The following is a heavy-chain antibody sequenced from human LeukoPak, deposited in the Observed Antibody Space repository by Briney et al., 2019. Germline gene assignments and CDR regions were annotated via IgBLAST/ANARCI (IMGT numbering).Heavy chain of an antibody. CDR1: GGSFSGYY. CDR3: ARGFVSSGETGEGYNWFDP. D-gene: IGHD6-19*01. CDR2: INHSGSI. V-gene: IGHV4-34*01. J-gene: IGHJ5*02. Sequence: PSETLSLTCAVYGGSFSGYYWSWIRQPPGKGLEWIGEINHSGSINYNPSLKSRVTISVDTSKNQFSLKLSSVTAADTAVYYCARGFVSSGETGEGYNWFDPWGQGTLVTVSS.